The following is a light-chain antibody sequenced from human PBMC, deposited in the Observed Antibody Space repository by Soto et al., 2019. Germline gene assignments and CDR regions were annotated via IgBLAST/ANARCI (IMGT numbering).Light chain of an antibody. CDR2: EAS. CDR3: CSNAARSTYV. J-gene: IGLJ1*01. Sequence: QSVLTQPASVSGSPGQSITISCTGTSSDVGSHNLVSWYQQYPGKAPKLIIFEASKRPSGVSNRFSGSKSGSTASLTIPGLQAEYEADYYCCSNAARSTYVFGSGTKVTVL. V-gene: IGLV2-23*01. CDR1: SSDVGSHNL.